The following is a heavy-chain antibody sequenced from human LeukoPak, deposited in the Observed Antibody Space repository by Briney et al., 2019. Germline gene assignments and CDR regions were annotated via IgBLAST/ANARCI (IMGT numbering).Heavy chain of an antibody. Sequence: PSETLSLTCSVSGVSISSDNSNWSWIRQPAGKGLEWIGRFYAGGSTNYNPSLESRVTISVDPSKNHFSLKLRSVTAADTAVYYCARAGYDYVWGSLGYWGQGTLVTVSS. V-gene: IGHV4-61*02. D-gene: IGHD3-16*01. CDR1: GVSISSDNSN. CDR3: ARAGYDYVWGSLGY. CDR2: FYAGGST. J-gene: IGHJ4*02.